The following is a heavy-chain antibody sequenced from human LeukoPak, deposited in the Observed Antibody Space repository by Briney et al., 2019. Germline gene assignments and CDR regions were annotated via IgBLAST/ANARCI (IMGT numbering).Heavy chain of an antibody. CDR1: GYSFSNYW. CDR2: IYPGDSDT. Sequence: GESLKISCQGSGYSFSNYWIAWVRQMPGKGLEWMGIIYPGDSDTRYSPSLQGQVTISVDKSISTAYLQWSSLKASDTAMYYCARRGYSHDSGMDAWGQGTTVTVSS. D-gene: IGHD5-18*01. J-gene: IGHJ6*02. CDR3: ARRGYSHDSGMDA. V-gene: IGHV5-51*01.